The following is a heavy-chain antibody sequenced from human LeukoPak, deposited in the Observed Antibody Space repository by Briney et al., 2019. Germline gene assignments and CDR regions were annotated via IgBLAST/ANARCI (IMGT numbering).Heavy chain of an antibody. CDR3: AKDQWSSGSLDAFDI. V-gene: IGHV3-23*01. D-gene: IGHD3-22*01. CDR1: GFTFSSYA. CDR2: FSGSGGST. Sequence: PGGSLRLSCAASGFTFSSYAMSWVRQAPGKGLERVSTFSGSGGSTYYADSVKGRFSISRDNSKNTLYLQMNSLRAEDTAVYYCAKDQWSSGSLDAFDIWGQGTMVTVSS. J-gene: IGHJ3*02.